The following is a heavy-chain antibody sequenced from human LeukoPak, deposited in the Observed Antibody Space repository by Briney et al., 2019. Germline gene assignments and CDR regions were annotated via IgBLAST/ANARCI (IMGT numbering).Heavy chain of an antibody. CDR2: IYHSGST. CDR3: ARVSVWQLVRERNGYFDY. D-gene: IGHD6-6*01. CDR1: GGSISSSNW. V-gene: IGHV4-4*02. Sequence: PSGTLSLTCAVSGGSISSSNWWSWVRQPPGQGLEWIGEIYHSGSTNYNPSLKSRVTISVDKSKNQFSLKLSSVTAADTAVYYCARVSVWQLVRERNGYFDYWGQGTLVTVSS. J-gene: IGHJ4*02.